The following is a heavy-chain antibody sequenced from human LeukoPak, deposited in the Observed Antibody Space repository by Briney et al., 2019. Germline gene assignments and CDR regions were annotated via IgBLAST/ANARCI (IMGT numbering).Heavy chain of an antibody. J-gene: IGHJ6*03. D-gene: IGHD3-22*01. Sequence: PSETLSLTCAVSGYSISSGYYWGWIRQPPGKGLEWIGRIYTSGSTNYNPSLKSRVTISVDTSKNQFSLKLSSVTAADTAVYYCAREKGYYDSSGYYGYYYYMDVWGKGTTVTVSS. CDR2: IYTSGST. V-gene: IGHV4-38-2*02. CDR1: GYSISSGYY. CDR3: AREKGYYDSSGYYGYYYYMDV.